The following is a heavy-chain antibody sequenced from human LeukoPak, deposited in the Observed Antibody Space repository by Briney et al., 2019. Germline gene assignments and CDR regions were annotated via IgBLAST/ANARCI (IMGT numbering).Heavy chain of an antibody. J-gene: IGHJ4*02. V-gene: IGHV1-46*01. CDR1: GYTFTSYY. Sequence: ASVKVSCKASGYTFTSYYMHWVRQAPGQGLEWMGIINPSGGSTSYAQKFQGRVTMTRDTSTSTVYMELRSLRSDGTAVYYCAREERDCSGGGCYRRFDYWGQGTLVTVSS. CDR2: INPSGGST. D-gene: IGHD2-15*01. CDR3: AREERDCSGGGCYRRFDY.